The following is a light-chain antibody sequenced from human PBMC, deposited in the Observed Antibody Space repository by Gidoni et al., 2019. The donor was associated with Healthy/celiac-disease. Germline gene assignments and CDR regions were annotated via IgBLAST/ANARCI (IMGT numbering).Light chain of an antibody. J-gene: IGLJ2*01. CDR2: QDS. CDR3: QAWDSSTGV. CDR1: KLGAKY. Sequence: SYDLPPPPSVSVSPGQTASITCSGDKLGAKYACWYQQKPGPSPVLVIYQDSKRPSGIPERFSGSNSGNTATLTISGTQAMDEADYYCQAWDSSTGVFGGGTKLTVL. V-gene: IGLV3-1*01.